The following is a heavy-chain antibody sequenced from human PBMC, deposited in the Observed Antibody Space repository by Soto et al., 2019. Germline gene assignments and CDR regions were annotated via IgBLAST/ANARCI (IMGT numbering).Heavy chain of an antibody. CDR1: GGSISSSSYX. V-gene: IGHV4-39*01. J-gene: IGHJ5*02. Sequence: QLQLQESGPGLVKPSETLSLTCTVSGGSISSSSYXWGWIRQPPXKGREWIGSIYYSGSTYYNPSLKSRVTISXDXXXNXXXXXXXXXXXXXXXXXXXXXXXXXXXANLFDPWGQGTLVTVSS. CDR2: IYYSGST. CDR3: XXXXXXXXANLFDP.